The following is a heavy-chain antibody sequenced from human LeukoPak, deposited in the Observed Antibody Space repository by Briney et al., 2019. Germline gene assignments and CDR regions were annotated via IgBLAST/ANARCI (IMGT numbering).Heavy chain of an antibody. D-gene: IGHD3-22*01. CDR3: ARHANYYDSSVYYYVGAFDI. CDR2: IYYSGST. CDR1: GGSISSYY. V-gene: IGHV4-59*08. J-gene: IGHJ3*02. Sequence: SETLSLTCTVSGGSISSYYWSWIRQPPGKGLEWIGYIYYSGSTNYNPSLKSRVTISVDTSKNQFSLKLSSVTAAGTAVYYCARHANYYDSSVYYYVGAFDIWGQGTMVTVSS.